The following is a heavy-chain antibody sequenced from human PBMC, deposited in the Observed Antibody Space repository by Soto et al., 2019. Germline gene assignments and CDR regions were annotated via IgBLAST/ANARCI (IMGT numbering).Heavy chain of an antibody. Sequence: QVQLVESGGGVVQPGRSLRLSCAASGFTFSSYAMHWVRQAPGKGLEWVAVISYDGSNKYYAGSVKGRFTISRDNSKNTLYLPMNSLRDEDTAVYYCARDSQDVWGQGTTVTVS. J-gene: IGHJ6*02. CDR3: ARDSQDV. V-gene: IGHV3-30-3*01. CDR2: ISYDGSNK. CDR1: GFTFSSYA.